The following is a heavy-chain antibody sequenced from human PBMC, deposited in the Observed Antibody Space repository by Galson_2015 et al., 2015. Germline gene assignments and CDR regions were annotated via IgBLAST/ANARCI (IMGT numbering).Heavy chain of an antibody. J-gene: IGHJ6*02. CDR2: ISSSSSTI. CDR1: GFTFSSYS. Sequence: SLRLSCAASGFTFSSYSMNWVRQAPGKGLEWVSYISSSSSTIYYADSVKGRFTISRDNAKNSLYLQMNSLRAEDTALYYCASPFSILTGYYNYGMDVWGQGTTVTVSS. D-gene: IGHD3-9*01. V-gene: IGHV3-48*01. CDR3: ASPFSILTGYYNYGMDV.